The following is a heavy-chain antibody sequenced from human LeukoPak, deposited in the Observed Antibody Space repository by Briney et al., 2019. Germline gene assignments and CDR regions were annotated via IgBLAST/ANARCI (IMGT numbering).Heavy chain of an antibody. V-gene: IGHV1-18*01. D-gene: IGHD3-10*01. Sequence: ASVKVSCKASGYTFTNYGISWVRQAPGQGLEGMGWISAYNGNTNYAQKFQVRVTMTTETSTSTTYMELRSLRSDDTAVYYCARSTEKYGSGTFDYWGQGTLVTVSS. J-gene: IGHJ4*02. CDR2: ISAYNGNT. CDR3: ARSTEKYGSGTFDY. CDR1: GYTFTNYG.